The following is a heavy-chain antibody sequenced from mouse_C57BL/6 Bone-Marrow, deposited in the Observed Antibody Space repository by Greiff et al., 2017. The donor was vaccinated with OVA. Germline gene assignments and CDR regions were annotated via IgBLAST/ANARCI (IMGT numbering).Heavy chain of an antibody. CDR3: ARGDYGSSYFDY. D-gene: IGHD1-1*01. V-gene: IGHV1-55*01. Sequence: VQLQQPGAELVKPGASVKMSCKASGYTFTSYWITWVKQRPGQGLEWIGDIYPGSGSTNYNEKFKRKATLTVDTSPSTAYMQRSSLTSEDSAVYYCARGDYGSSYFDYWGQGTTLTVSS. CDR2: IYPGSGST. CDR1: GYTFTSYW. J-gene: IGHJ2*01.